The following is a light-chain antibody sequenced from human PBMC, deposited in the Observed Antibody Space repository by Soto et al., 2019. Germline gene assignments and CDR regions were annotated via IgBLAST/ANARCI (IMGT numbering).Light chain of an antibody. V-gene: IGKV3-11*01. J-gene: IGKJ5*01. Sequence: EIVLTQSPATLSLSPGERASLSCSASQSVSSYLAWYQQKPGQAPRLLIYDASNRATGIPARFSGSGSGTDFTLTISSLEPEDFVVYYCQQYNDWPPITFGQGTRLEIK. CDR2: DAS. CDR1: QSVSSY. CDR3: QQYNDWPPIT.